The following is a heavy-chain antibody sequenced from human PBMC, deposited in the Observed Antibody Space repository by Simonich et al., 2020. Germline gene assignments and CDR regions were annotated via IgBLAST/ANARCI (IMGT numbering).Heavy chain of an antibody. CDR2: INQSGST. CDR1: GGSFSGYY. V-gene: IGHV4-34*01. CDR3: ARTQKTTVTYYFDY. Sequence: QVQLQQWGAGLLKPSETLSLTCAVYGGSFSGYYWSWIRQPPGKGLEWIGEINQSGSTNYNPSLKSRVTISVDTSKNQFSLKLSSVTAADTAVYYCARTQKTTVTYYFDYWGQGTLVTVSS. D-gene: IGHD4-17*01. J-gene: IGHJ4*02.